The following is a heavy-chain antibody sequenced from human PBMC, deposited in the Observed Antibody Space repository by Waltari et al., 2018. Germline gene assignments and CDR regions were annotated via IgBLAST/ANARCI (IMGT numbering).Heavy chain of an antibody. CDR3: TGWMGALTNH. J-gene: IGHJ4*02. V-gene: IGHV3-7*03. D-gene: IGHD3-16*01. CDR1: GFTFNSYW. Sequence: EVQLVESGGGLVQPGGSLILSCAASGFTFNSYWMSWVRQAPGKGLEWVAHIKEDGSAKYYVESVKGRFTITRDNAKQMMYLQMTSLRAEDTAVYYCTGWMGALTNHWGQGMLVTVSS. CDR2: IKEDGSAK.